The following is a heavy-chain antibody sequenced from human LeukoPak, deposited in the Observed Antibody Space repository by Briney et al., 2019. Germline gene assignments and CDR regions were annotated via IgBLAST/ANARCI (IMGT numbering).Heavy chain of an antibody. CDR2: ISGSGDNT. D-gene: IGHD2-15*01. V-gene: IGHV3-23*01. CDR1: GFTFSTYA. Sequence: GGSLRLSCAASGFTFSTYAMSWVRQAPGKGLEWVSGISGSGDNTNYADSVKGRFTISRDNSKNTLSLQMSSLRVEATAVYYCARDRSCTGGSCYMDVWGRGTTVTVSS. J-gene: IGHJ6*03. CDR3: ARDRSCTGGSCYMDV.